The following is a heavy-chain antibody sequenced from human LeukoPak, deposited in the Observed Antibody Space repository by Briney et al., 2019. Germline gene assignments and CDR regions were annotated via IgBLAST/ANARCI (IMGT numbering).Heavy chain of an antibody. CDR1: GFTFSSYG. D-gene: IGHD6-6*01. CDR2: ISYDGSNK. Sequence: GRSLRLSCAASGFTFSSYGMHWVRQAPGKGLEWVAVISYDGSNKYYADSVKGRFTISRDNSKNTLYLQMNSLRAEDTAVYYCAKDQYSSSDGMDVWGQGTTVTVSS. J-gene: IGHJ6*02. V-gene: IGHV3-30*18. CDR3: AKDQYSSSDGMDV.